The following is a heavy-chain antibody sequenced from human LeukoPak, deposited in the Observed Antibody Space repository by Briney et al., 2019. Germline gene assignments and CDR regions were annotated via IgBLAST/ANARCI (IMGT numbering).Heavy chain of an antibody. CDR2: IIPILGIA. CDR1: GGTFSSYA. CDR3: ARDVAAAKYCSSTSCYEH. Sequence: SVKVSCKASGGTFSSYAISWVRQAPGQGLEWMGRIIPILGIANYAQKFQGRVTITADKSTSTAYMELSSLRSEDTAVYYCARDVAAAKYCSSTSCYEHWGQGTLVTVSS. V-gene: IGHV1-69*04. J-gene: IGHJ4*02. D-gene: IGHD2-2*01.